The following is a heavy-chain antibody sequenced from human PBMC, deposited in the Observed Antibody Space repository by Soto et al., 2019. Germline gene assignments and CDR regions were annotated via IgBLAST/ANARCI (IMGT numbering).Heavy chain of an antibody. CDR2: IMPIIGTA. CDR1: GGTFSSHV. V-gene: IGHV1-69*06. D-gene: IGHD2-8*01. Sequence: QVQLVQSGAEVKKPGSSVKVSCKASGGTFSSHVFNWVRQAPGQGLEWMGGIMPIIGTANYAQKFQGRVTITADKPRSTAYRELRSLRSENTAVYYWARDLVFRVGTISPEHSWGQGPLATVS. CDR3: ARDLVFRVGTISPEHS. J-gene: IGHJ4*02.